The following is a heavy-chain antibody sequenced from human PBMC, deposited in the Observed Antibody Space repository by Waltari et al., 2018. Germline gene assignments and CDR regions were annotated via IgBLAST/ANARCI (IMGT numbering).Heavy chain of an antibody. Sequence: EVQVVESGGGLVQPGGSLKLSCATSGLSFSGPSLHWVRQTSGKGLEWVGRIRREPYNYATAYSASVKGRFTISRDDSKNTAFLQMNSLMTEDTAVYYCSGGEVTGTDFWGQGTLVTVSS. J-gene: IGHJ4*02. CDR3: SGGEVTGTDF. D-gene: IGHD6-19*01. V-gene: IGHV3-73*01. CDR1: GLSFSGPS. CDR2: IRREPYNYAT.